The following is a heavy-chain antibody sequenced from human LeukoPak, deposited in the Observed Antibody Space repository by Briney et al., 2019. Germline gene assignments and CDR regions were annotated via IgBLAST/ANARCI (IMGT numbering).Heavy chain of an antibody. V-gene: IGHV3-48*02. CDR3: ARDGMVRGVIIWDAFDI. J-gene: IGHJ3*02. CDR2: ISSSSSTI. Sequence: PGGSLRLSCAASGFTFSSYSMNWVRQAPGKGLGWVSYISSSSSTIYYADSVKGRFTISRDNAKNSLYLQMNSLRDEDTAVYYCARDGMVRGVIIWDAFDIWGQGTMVTVSS. CDR1: GFTFSSYS. D-gene: IGHD3-10*01.